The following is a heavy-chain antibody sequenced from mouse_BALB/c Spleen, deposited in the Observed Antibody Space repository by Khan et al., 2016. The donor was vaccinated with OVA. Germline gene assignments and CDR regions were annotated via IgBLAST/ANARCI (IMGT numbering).Heavy chain of an antibody. CDR2: IWSDGTT. D-gene: IGHD2-10*01. J-gene: IGHJ4*01. CDR3: ARQPYYHYNIKDY. CDR1: GFSLTTYG. V-gene: IGHV2-6-1*01. Sequence: VQLQESGPGLAAPSQSLSITCTISGFSLTTYGVHWVRQPPGKGLEWLVVIWSDGTTNYNSALKSSLTITKDTSQRQVFLKMNSLQTDDTAIYVCARQPYYHYNIKDYWGQGTTVTVSS.